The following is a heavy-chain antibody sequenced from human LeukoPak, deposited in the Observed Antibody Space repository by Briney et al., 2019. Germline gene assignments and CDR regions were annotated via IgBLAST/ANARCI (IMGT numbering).Heavy chain of an antibody. Sequence: ASVKVSCKVSGYTLTELSMHWVRQAPGKGLEWMGGFDPEDGETIYSQKFQGRVTMTEDTSTDTAYMELSSLRSEDTAVYYCATSIRAAPDLFDYWGQGTLVTVSS. CDR3: ATSIRAAPDLFDY. CDR2: FDPEDGET. V-gene: IGHV1-24*01. J-gene: IGHJ4*02. D-gene: IGHD2-2*01. CDR1: GYTLTELS.